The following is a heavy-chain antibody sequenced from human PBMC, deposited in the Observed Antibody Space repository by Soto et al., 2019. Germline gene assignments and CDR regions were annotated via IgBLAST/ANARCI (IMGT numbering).Heavy chain of an antibody. D-gene: IGHD3-9*01. V-gene: IGHV4-39*01. J-gene: IGHJ4*02. CDR3: ARGFDWFYFDY. CDR2: IYYRGST. CDR1: GGSISSYY. Sequence: SETLSLTCTVSGGSISSYYWGWIRQPPGKGLEWIGSIYYRGSTYYNPSLKSRVTMSADTSKNQFSLMLSSVTAADTAVYFCARGFDWFYFDYWGQGALVTVSS.